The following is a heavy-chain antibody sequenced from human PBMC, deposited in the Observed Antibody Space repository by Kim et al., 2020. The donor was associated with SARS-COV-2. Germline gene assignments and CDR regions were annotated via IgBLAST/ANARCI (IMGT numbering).Heavy chain of an antibody. D-gene: IGHD2-2*01. V-gene: IGHV3-33*01. J-gene: IGHJ3*02. CDR3: ARDYFAVGPFDI. Sequence: YYAGSVKGRFTIPRDNSKNTVYMQMNSLGAEDTAVYYCARDYFAVGPFDIWGQGTMVTVSS.